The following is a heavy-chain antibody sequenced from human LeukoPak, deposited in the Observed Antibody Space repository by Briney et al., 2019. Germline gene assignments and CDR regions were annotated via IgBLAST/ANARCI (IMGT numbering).Heavy chain of an antibody. D-gene: IGHD3-22*01. V-gene: IGHV3-23*01. J-gene: IGHJ4*02. Sequence: GGSLRLSCAASGFTFSSYAMSWVRQAPGKGLEWVSAISGSGGSTYYADSVKGRFTISRDNSKNTLYLQMNSLRAEDTAVYYCAQSRYYDSSGYYSFDYWGQGTLVTVSS. CDR2: ISGSGGST. CDR3: AQSRYYDSSGYYSFDY. CDR1: GFTFSSYA.